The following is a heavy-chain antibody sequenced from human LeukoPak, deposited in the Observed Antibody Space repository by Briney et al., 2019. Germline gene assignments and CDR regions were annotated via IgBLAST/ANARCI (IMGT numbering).Heavy chain of an antibody. CDR1: GDSVFSNSS. Sequence: SQTLSLTCAISGDSVFSNSSWNWIRQSPSRGLEWLGRTYYRSKWYNDYVVSVKSRININPDTSKNQFSLQLSSVTPEDTAVYYCARGGQGDGYSADEAFDIWGQGTMVAVS. CDR3: ARGGQGDGYSADEAFDI. V-gene: IGHV6-1*01. CDR2: TYYRSKWYN. J-gene: IGHJ3*02. D-gene: IGHD5-18*01.